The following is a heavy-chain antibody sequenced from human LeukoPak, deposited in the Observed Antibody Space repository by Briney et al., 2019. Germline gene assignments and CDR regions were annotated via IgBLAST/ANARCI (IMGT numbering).Heavy chain of an antibody. V-gene: IGHV3-64D*06. CDR2: ISSNGGST. Sequence: GGSLRLSCSASGFTFSSYAMHWVRQAPGKGLEYVSAISSNGGSTYYADSVKGRFTISRDNSKNTLYLQMSSLRAEDTAAYYCVTGMRSGSSRARFDPWGQGTLVTVSS. CDR3: VTGMRSGSSRARFDP. J-gene: IGHJ5*02. D-gene: IGHD1-26*01. CDR1: GFTFSSYA.